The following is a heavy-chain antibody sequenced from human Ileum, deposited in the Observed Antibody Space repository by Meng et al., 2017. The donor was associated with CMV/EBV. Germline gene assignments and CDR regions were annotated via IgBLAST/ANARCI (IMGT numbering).Heavy chain of an antibody. CDR1: GYTFTSYS. J-gene: IGHJ6*02. Sequence: ASVKVSCNASGYTFTSYSMNWVRQAPGQGLEWMGWINTNTGNPTYAQGFTGRFVFSLDTSVSTAYLQICSLKAEDTAVYYCSRVSPPPSLLWSGELLDYYYYGMDVWGQGTTVTVSS. V-gene: IGHV7-4-1*01. CDR2: INTNTGNP. D-gene: IGHD3-10*01. CDR3: SRVSPPPSLLWSGELLDYYYYGMDV.